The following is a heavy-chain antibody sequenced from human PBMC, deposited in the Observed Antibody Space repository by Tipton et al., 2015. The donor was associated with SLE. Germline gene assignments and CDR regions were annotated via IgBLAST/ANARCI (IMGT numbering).Heavy chain of an antibody. D-gene: IGHD3-22*01. Sequence: TLSLTCAVYGGSFSGYYWSWTRQPPGKGLEWIGEINHSGSTNYNPSLRSRVTISVDTSKNQFSLKLSSVTAADTAVYYCASDRSGYLGWGQGTLVTVSS. V-gene: IGHV4-34*01. CDR1: GGSFSGYY. CDR2: INHSGST. CDR3: ASDRSGYLG. J-gene: IGHJ4*02.